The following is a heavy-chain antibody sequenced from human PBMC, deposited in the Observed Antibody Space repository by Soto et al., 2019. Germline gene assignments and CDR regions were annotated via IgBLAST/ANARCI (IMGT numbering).Heavy chain of an antibody. D-gene: IGHD3-10*01. CDR2: IYYSGST. CDR1: GGSISSGDYY. CDR3: ARAQGSGFLVS. Sequence: QVQLQESGPGLVKPSQTLSLTCTVSGGSISSGDYYWSWIRQPPGKGLEWIGDIYYSGSTYYNPSLRSRVTITVDTSKNQFSLKLSSVTAADTAVYYCARAQGSGFLVSWGQGTLVTVSS. V-gene: IGHV4-30-4*01. J-gene: IGHJ4*02.